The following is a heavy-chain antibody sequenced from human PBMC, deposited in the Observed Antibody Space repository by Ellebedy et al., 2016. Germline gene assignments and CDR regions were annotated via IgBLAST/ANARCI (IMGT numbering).Heavy chain of an antibody. Sequence: ASVKVSXXASGYTFTSYGISWVRQAPGQGLEWMGWISAYNGNTNYAQKLQGRVTMTTDTSTSTAYMELRSLRSDDTAVYYCARDGGDDFWSGLDYWGQGTLVTVSS. V-gene: IGHV1-18*01. CDR2: ISAYNGNT. CDR1: GYTFTSYG. J-gene: IGHJ4*02. D-gene: IGHD3-3*01. CDR3: ARDGGDDFWSGLDY.